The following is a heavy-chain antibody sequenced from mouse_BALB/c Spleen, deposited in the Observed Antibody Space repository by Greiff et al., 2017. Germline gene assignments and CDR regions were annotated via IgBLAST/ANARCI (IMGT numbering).Heavy chain of an antibody. J-gene: IGHJ1*01. V-gene: IGHV1-80*01. CDR2: IYPGDGDT. CDR1: GYAFSSYW. D-gene: IGHD2-12*01. CDR3: ARYYSSYFDV. Sequence: VQLQQSGAELVRPGSSVKISCKASGYAFSSYWMNWVKQRPGQGLEWIGQIYPGDGDTNYNGKFKGKATLTADKSSSTAYMQLSSLTSEDSAVYFCARYYSSYFDVWGAGTTVTVSS.